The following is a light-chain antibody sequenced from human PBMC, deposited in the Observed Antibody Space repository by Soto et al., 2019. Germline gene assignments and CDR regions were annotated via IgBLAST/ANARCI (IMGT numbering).Light chain of an antibody. J-gene: IGLJ2*01. Sequence: QLVLTQPASVSGSPGQSITISCTGTSSDVGGYNYVSWYQQHPGKAPKLMLYEVNNRPSGVSNRFSGSKSGNTASLTISGLQAEDEADYYCSSYTSSSTVVFGGGTKLTVL. CDR2: EVN. CDR1: SSDVGGYNY. CDR3: SSYTSSSTVV. V-gene: IGLV2-14*01.